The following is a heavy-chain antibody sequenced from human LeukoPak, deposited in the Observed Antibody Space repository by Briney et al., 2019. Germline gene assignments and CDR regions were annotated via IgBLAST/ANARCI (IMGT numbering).Heavy chain of an antibody. CDR1: RYIFTSYV. V-gene: IGHV1-18*04. CDR2: SSAYNGNT. D-gene: IGHD2-21*02. Sequence: APVKASCKASRYIFTSYVISGVRRAPGLEVGWWGGSSAYNGNTNYAQKLQGRVTMTTDTSTSTAYMELRSLRADDTAVYYCARGGDIVVVTGIVPLDYWGQGTLVTVPS. J-gene: IGHJ4*02. CDR3: ARGGDIVVVTGIVPLDY.